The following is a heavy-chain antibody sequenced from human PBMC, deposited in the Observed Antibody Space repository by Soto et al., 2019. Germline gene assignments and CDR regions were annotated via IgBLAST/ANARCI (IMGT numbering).Heavy chain of an antibody. V-gene: IGHV3-48*02. CDR1: GLTFTSYS. CDR2: ISSSSSTI. CDR3: ARDRGYTYGFDY. J-gene: IGHJ4*02. Sequence: PGGSLRLSCAASGLTFTSYSMNWVRQAPGKGLEWVSFISSSSSTIYYTDSVKGRFTISRDNAKNSLYLQMNSLRDEDTAVYYCARDRGYTYGFDYWGQGILVTVSS. D-gene: IGHD5-18*01.